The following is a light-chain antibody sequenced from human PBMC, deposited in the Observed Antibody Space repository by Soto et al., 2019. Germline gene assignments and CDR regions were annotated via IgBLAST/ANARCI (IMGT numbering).Light chain of an antibody. V-gene: IGLV1-44*01. Sequence: QSVLTQPPSASGTPGQRVTISCSGSSLNIGTYAVNWYQQLSGTAPKLLMYNNNQRPSGVPDRVSGSKSGTSASLDISGLQSEDEADYFSAAWDDSLNGWLFGGGTQLTVL. J-gene: IGLJ3*02. CDR1: SLNIGTYA. CDR2: NNN. CDR3: AAWDDSLNGWL.